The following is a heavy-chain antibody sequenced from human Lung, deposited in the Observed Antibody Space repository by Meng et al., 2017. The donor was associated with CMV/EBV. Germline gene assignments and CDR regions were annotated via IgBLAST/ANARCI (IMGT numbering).Heavy chain of an antibody. J-gene: IGHJ3*02. CDR1: GYTFTGYY. CDR2: INSKIGDA. CDR3: ARKVFRASDAFDI. V-gene: IGHV1-2*02. Sequence: ASVKVSCKASGYTFTGYYLHWVRQAPGQGLEWMGWINSKIGDANYTQKFQGRVTVTRDTSISTAYMKLKRLTYDDTAVYFCARKVFRASDAFDIWGQGTMVTVSS.